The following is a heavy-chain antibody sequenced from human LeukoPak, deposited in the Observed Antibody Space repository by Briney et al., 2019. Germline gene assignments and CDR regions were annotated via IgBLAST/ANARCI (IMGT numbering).Heavy chain of an antibody. CDR1: GFTFSSYA. V-gene: IGHV3-23*01. CDR2: ISGSGGST. J-gene: IGHJ6*02. D-gene: IGHD2-2*01. CDR3: ARDHASCHRACGYGMDV. Sequence: PGGSLRLSCAASGFTFSSYAMSWVRQAPGKGLEWVSAISGSGGSTYYADSVKGRFTISRDNSKNTLYLQMNSLRAEDTAVYYCARDHASCHRACGYGMDVRGQGTTVTVSS.